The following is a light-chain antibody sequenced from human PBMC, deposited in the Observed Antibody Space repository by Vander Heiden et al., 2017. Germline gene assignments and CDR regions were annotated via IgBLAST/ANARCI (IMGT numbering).Light chain of an antibody. CDR3: MQALQTPLT. V-gene: IGKV2-28*01. Sequence: DIVMPQSPLSLPVTPGEQPPISARSSRSLLHSNGFNYLDWYLQKPGQSPQLLIYLGSNRASGVPERISGSGSGTDFTLKISRVEAEDVGVYYCMQALQTPLTFGGGTKVEIK. J-gene: IGKJ4*01. CDR2: LGS. CDR1: RSLLHSNGFNY.